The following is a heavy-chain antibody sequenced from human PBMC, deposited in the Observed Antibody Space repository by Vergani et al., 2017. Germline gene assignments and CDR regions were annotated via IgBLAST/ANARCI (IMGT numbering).Heavy chain of an antibody. CDR1: GGSFSGYY. CDR3: ARDRPGTWANWFDP. J-gene: IGHJ5*02. Sequence: QVQLQQWGAGLLKPSETLSLPCAVYGGSFSGYYWSWIRQPAGKGLEWIGRIYTSGSTNYNPSLKSRVTISVDTSKNQFSLKLSSVTAADTAVYYCARDRPGTWANWFDPWGQGTLVTVSS. V-gene: IGHV4-59*10. CDR2: IYTSGST. D-gene: IGHD3-10*01.